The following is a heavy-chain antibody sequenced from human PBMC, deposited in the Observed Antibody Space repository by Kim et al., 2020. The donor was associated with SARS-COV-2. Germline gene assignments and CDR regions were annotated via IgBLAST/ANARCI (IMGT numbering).Heavy chain of an antibody. Sequence: SRVTISVDTSKNQFSLKLSSVTAADTAVYYCAREGTNWNYSSSYYYGMDVWGQGTTVTVSS. J-gene: IGHJ6*02. CDR3: AREGTNWNYSSSYYYGMDV. D-gene: IGHD1-7*01. V-gene: IGHV4-59*01.